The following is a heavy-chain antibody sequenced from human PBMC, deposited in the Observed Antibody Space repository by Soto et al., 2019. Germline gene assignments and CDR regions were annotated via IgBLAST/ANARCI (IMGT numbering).Heavy chain of an antibody. V-gene: IGHV4-59*01. J-gene: IGHJ3*02. Sequence: SETLSLTGTVSGGSISSYYWSWIRQPPGKGLEWIGYIYYSGSTNYNPSLKSRVTISVDTSKNQFSLKLSSVTAADTAVYYCASRGYSSSSIRSSAFDIWGQGKMVTVAS. CDR2: IYYSGST. D-gene: IGHD6-6*01. CDR1: GGSISSYY. CDR3: ASRGYSSSSIRSSAFDI.